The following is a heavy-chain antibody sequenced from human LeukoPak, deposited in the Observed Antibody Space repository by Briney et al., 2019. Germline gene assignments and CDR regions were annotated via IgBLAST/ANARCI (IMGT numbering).Heavy chain of an antibody. D-gene: IGHD3-16*01. V-gene: IGHV1-46*01. CDR2: INPSGGTT. J-gene: IGHJ3*02. Sequence: GASVKVSCKASGYTFAKFYIHWVRQAPGQGLEWMGIINPSGGTTSYAQKFQGRVSMTRDTSTSTAYMELSSLRSEDTAVYYCARDNRGERTPGWGYGGFDIWGQGTMVSVSS. CDR3: ARDNRGERTPGWGYGGFDI. CDR1: GYTFAKFY.